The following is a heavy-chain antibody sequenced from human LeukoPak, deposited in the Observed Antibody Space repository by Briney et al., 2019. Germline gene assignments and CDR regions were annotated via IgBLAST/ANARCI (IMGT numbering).Heavy chain of an antibody. CDR2: ISRSSTYI. J-gene: IGHJ4*02. CDR1: AFTFSTYS. D-gene: IGHD6-19*01. Sequence: GGSLRLSCAASAFTFSTYSMNWVRQAPGQGLDWVSSISRSSTYIYYADSVKGRFTISRDNAKNSLYLQMNSLRADDTAVYYRARAYNSGWYEDGPLDYWGQGALVTVSS. CDR3: ARAYNSGWYEDGPLDY. V-gene: IGHV3-21*04.